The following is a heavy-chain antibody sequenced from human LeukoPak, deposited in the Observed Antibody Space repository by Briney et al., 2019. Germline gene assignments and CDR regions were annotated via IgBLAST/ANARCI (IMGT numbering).Heavy chain of an antibody. CDR3: ARAGRWDTSIDY. V-gene: IGHV3-7*04. D-gene: IGHD3-10*01. J-gene: IGHJ4*02. Sequence: GGSRRLSCAASGFIFNNYWMTWARQAPGKGLEWVAHIKQDGSEKNYVDSVKGRFTISRDNAKNSLYLRMNSLRAEDSAVYYCARAGRWDTSIDYWGQGTLVTVSS. CDR1: GFIFNNYW. CDR2: IKQDGSEK.